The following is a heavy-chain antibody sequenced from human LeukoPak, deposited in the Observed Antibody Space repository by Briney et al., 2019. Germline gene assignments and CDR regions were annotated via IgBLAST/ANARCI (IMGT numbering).Heavy chain of an antibody. Sequence: SETLSLTCAVSGGSISSSNWWSWVRPPPGKGLEWIGEIYHSGSTNYNPSLKSRVTISVDKSKNQFSLKLSSVTAADTAVYYCARVGYSYGSGSYRYYFDYWGQGTLVTVSS. V-gene: IGHV4-4*02. CDR1: GGSISSSNW. CDR2: IYHSGST. CDR3: ARVGYSYGSGSYRYYFDY. D-gene: IGHD3-10*01. J-gene: IGHJ4*02.